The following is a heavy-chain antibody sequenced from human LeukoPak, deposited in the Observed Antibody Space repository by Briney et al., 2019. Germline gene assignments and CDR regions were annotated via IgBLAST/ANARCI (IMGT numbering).Heavy chain of an antibody. CDR3: ARGSGSFSGGFDY. D-gene: IGHD1-26*01. Sequence: HPGRSLRLSCAASGXTFSSYGVHWVRQTPGKGLEWVAIIWSDGSNKYYADSVKGRFTISRDNSKNTLYLQMNSLRAEDTAVYYCARGSGSFSGGFDYWGQGTLVTVSS. CDR2: IWSDGSNK. V-gene: IGHV3-33*01. J-gene: IGHJ4*02. CDR1: GXTFSSYG.